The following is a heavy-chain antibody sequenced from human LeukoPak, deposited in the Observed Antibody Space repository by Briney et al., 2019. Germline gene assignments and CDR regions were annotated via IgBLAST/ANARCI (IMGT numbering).Heavy chain of an antibody. CDR1: GGSFSGYY. CDR2: INHSGST. D-gene: IGHD3-3*01. CDR3: ARIYYDFWSGYSLNYYYYGMDV. J-gene: IGHJ6*02. Sequence: SETLSLTCAVYGGSFSGYYWSWIRQPPGKGLEWIGEINHSGSTNYNPSLKSRVTISVDTSKNQFSLKLSSVTAADTAVHYCARIYYDFWSGYSLNYYYYGMDVWGQGTTVTVSS. V-gene: IGHV4-34*01.